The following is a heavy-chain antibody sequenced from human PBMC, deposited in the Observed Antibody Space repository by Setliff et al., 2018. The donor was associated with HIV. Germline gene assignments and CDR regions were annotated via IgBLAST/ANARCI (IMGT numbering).Heavy chain of an antibody. CDR1: GGSISTSY. CDR2: IYISGTT. J-gene: IGHJ4*02. D-gene: IGHD5-12*01. CDR3: ASYRKAERWLQLGGNVDY. Sequence: SETLSLTCTVSGGSISTSYWNWIRQPPGKGLEWIAYIYISGTTNYNPSLKSRVTISLDTSKNQFSLKLSSVTAADTAVYYCASYRKAERWLQLGGNVDYWGQGTLVTV. V-gene: IGHV4-4*09.